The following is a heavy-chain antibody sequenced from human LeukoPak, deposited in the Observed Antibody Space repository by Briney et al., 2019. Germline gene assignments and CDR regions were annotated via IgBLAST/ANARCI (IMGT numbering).Heavy chain of an antibody. V-gene: IGHV1-2*02. CDR2: INPNSGGT. D-gene: IGHD2/OR15-2a*01. J-gene: IGHJ6*03. Sequence: GASVKVSRKSSGYTFSDYHIHWVRLAPGQGLEWMGWINPNSGGTNYAQNFQGRVTMTRDTSTTTAYMELSGLRSDDTAVYFCARDLSRFNFYYSLDVWGKGTTVTVSS. CDR1: GYTFSDYH. CDR3: ARDLSRFNFYYSLDV.